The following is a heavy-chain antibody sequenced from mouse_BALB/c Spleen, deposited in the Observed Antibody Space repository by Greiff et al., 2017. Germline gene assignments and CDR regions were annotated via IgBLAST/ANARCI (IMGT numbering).Heavy chain of an antibody. D-gene: IGHD2-4*01. J-gene: IGHJ3*01. CDR1: GFTFSSYT. CDR2: ISSGGGNT. V-gene: IGHV5-9*03. CDR3: ARSRSTMITTCAY. Sequence: EVQLVESGGGLVKPGGSLKLSCAASGFTFSSYTMSWVRQTPEKRLEWVATISSGGGNTYYPDSVKGRFTISRDNAKNNLYLQMSSLRSEDTALYYCARSRSTMITTCAYWGQGTLVTVAA.